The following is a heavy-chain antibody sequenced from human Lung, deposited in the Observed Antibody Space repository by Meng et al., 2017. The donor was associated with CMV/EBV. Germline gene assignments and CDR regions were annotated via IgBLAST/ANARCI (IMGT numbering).Heavy chain of an antibody. CDR1: GSTFTSSS. Sequence: QGPLGASGSDLKKPWDSVTVSFQAAGSTFTSSSMNWVRHAPGQGLEWMGWINVNTGNPTYAQGFTGRFVFSLDTSVSTAYLQIDSLKADDTAVYYCARGNGWRFDYWGQGTLVTVSS. CDR3: ARGNGWRFDY. V-gene: IGHV7-4-1*01. D-gene: IGHD6-19*01. CDR2: INVNTGNP. J-gene: IGHJ4*02.